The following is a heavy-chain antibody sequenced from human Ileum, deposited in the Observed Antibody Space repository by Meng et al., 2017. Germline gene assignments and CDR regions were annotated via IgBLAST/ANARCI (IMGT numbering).Heavy chain of an antibody. CDR1: GDSFTDYY. CDR2: IHYSGST. V-gene: IGHV4-34*01. Sequence: QLQLMQSGAGMLKPSETLSLTCNVYGDSFTDYYWNWIRQPPGKGLEWIGEIHYSGSTNYNPSLESRVTISEDTSQKQFSLRLSSVTAADTAVYYWARRIRGGSFLGWGQGTLVTVSS. CDR3: ARRIRGGSFLG. J-gene: IGHJ4*02. D-gene: IGHD2-15*01.